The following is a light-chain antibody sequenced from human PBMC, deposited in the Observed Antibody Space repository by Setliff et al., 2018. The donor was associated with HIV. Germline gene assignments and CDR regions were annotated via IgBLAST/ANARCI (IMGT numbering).Light chain of an antibody. CDR1: NIGSKS. V-gene: IGLV3-21*03. CDR3: QVWDSSSVQADV. Sequence: SYELTQPPSVSVAPGKTARITCGGNNIGSKSVHWYQQKPGQAPVLVVYDDNDRPSGIPERFSGSNSGNTATLTISRVEAGDEADYYCQVWDSSSVQADVFGTGTKVTVL. J-gene: IGLJ1*01. CDR2: DDN.